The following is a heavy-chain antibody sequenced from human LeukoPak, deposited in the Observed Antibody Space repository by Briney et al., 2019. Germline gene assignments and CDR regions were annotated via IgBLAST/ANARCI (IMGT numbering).Heavy chain of an antibody. Sequence: SETLSLTCAVYGGSFSDYYWSWIRQPPGKGLEWIGEINHSGSTNYNPSLKSRVTISVDKSKNQFSLKLSSVTAADTAVYYCARRAARDFDYWGQGTLVTVSS. J-gene: IGHJ4*02. CDR1: GGSFSDYY. D-gene: IGHD6-6*01. V-gene: IGHV4-34*01. CDR3: ARRAARDFDY. CDR2: INHSGST.